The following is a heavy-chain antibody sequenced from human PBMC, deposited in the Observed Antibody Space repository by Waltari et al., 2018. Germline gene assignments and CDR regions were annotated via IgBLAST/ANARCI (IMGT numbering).Heavy chain of an antibody. D-gene: IGHD2-2*01. CDR2: FDPEDGET. V-gene: IGHV1-24*01. Sequence: QVQLVQSGAEVKKPGASVKVSCKVSGYTLTELSMHWVRKAPGKGLEWMGGFDPEDGETSYAQNVQGSVTMTADTSTDPAYMALSSLRSEDTSVNSCATDHHVVVPAAKFDYWGQGTLVTVSS. J-gene: IGHJ4*02. CDR3: ATDHHVVVPAAKFDY. CDR1: GYTLTELS.